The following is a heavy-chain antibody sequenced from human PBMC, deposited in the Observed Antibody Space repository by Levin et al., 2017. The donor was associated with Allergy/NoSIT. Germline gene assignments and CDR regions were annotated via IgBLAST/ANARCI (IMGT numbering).Heavy chain of an antibody. V-gene: IGHV7-4-1*02. Sequence: ASVKVSCKASGYTFTSYAMNWVRQAPGQGLEWMGWINTNTGNPTYAQGFTGRFVFSLDTSVSTAYLQISSLKAEDTAVYYCARLVSATHYYYYYYMDGWGKGTTVTVSS. D-gene: IGHD2-15*01. CDR1: GYTFTSYA. CDR3: ARLVSATHYYYYYYMDG. CDR2: INTNTGNP. J-gene: IGHJ6*03.